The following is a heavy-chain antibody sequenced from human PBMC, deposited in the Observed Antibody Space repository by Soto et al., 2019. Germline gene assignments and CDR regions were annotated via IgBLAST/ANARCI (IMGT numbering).Heavy chain of an antibody. V-gene: IGHV4-4*07. J-gene: IGHJ5*02. Sequence: QVHLQESGPGLVKPSETLSLTCSVSGGSMSSYYWTWIRQPAGKGLEWIGRVYSSGGTHYNPSLKSRISISLDTSKNQFSLRLLSVTAADTAVYYCARGQRFSDWFDPWGQGTLVTVSS. CDR2: VYSSGGT. CDR3: ARGQRFSDWFDP. D-gene: IGHD3-3*01. CDR1: GGSMSSYY.